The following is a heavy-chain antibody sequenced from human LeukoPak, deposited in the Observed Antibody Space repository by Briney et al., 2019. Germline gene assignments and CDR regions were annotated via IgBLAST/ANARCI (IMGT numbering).Heavy chain of an antibody. CDR3: ASTEYSSSWPCFDY. D-gene: IGHD6-13*01. CDR2: IYYSGST. J-gene: IGHJ4*02. V-gene: IGHV4-59*08. Sequence: KPSETLSLTCTVSGGSISSYYWSWIRQPPGKGLEWIGYIYYSGSTNYNPSLKSRVTISVDTSKNQFSLKLSSVTAADTAVYYCASTEYSSSWPCFDYWGQGTLVTVSS. CDR1: GGSISSYY.